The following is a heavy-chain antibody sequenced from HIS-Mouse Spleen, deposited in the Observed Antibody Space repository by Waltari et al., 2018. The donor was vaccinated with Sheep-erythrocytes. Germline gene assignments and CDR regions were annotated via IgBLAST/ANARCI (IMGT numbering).Heavy chain of an antibody. CDR2: MSSSSSYI. CDR3: ARVASGATFDY. D-gene: IGHD1-26*01. CDR1: GFTFSSYS. J-gene: IGHJ4*02. V-gene: IGHV3-21*01. Sequence: EVQLVESGGGLVKPGGSLRLFCAASGFTFSSYSMNWVRQAPGKGLEWVSTMSSSSSYIYYADSVKGRFTISRDNAKNSLYLQMNSLRAEDTAVYYCARVASGATFDYWGQGTLVTVSS.